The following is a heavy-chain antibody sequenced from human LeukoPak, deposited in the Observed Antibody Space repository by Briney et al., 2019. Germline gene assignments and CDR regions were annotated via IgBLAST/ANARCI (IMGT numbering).Heavy chain of an antibody. J-gene: IGHJ4*02. CDR3: AGEILNDSSGYYRSSSSGILDY. V-gene: IGHV1-2*02. CDR1: GYTFTGYY. Sequence: ASVKVSCKASGYTFTGYYMHWVRQAPGQGLEWMGWINPNSGGTNYAQKFQGRVTMTRDTSISTAYMELSRLRSDDTAVYYCAGEILNDSSGYYRSSSSGILDYWGQGTLVTVSS. D-gene: IGHD3-22*01. CDR2: INPNSGGT.